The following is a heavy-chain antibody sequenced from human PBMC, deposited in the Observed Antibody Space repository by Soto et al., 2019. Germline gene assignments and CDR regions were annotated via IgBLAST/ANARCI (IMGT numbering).Heavy chain of an antibody. CDR3: ARGCSSSTCPRPYYGMDV. D-gene: IGHD2-2*01. CDR2: IYYSGST. Sequence: SETLSLTCTVSCGSISSGDYYWSWSRQPPGKGLEWMGYIYYSGSTYYNPSLKSRLTISVDTSKNQFSLKLSSVTAADTAVYYCARGCSSSTCPRPYYGMDVWGQGTTVTVS. CDR1: CGSISSGDYY. J-gene: IGHJ6*02. V-gene: IGHV4-30-4*01.